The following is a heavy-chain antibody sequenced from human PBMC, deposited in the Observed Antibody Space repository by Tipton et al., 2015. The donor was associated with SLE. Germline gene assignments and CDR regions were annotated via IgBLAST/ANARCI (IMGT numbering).Heavy chain of an antibody. V-gene: IGHV5-51*01. CDR1: GYNFPTFW. J-gene: IGHJ6*02. Sequence: QSGAEVKKPGESLRISCKGSGYNFPTFWIAWVRHMPGKGLEWMGIIYPDDSDTRYSPAFQGQVSMSADKSINTAYLQWTSLKASDNAMYYCARPIFDSQGYSGMDVWGQGTTVTVSS. CDR2: IYPDDSDT. D-gene: IGHD3-9*01. CDR3: ARPIFDSQGYSGMDV.